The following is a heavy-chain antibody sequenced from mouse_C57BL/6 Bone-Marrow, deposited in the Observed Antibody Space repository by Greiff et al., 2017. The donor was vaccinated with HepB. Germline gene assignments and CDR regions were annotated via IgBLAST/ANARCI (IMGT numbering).Heavy chain of an antibody. CDR2: ISSGSSTI. CDR3: AREYYGSSYGVAY. J-gene: IGHJ3*01. CDR1: GFTLSDYG. D-gene: IGHD1-1*01. Sequence: EVKLVESGGGLVKPGGSLKLSCAASGFTLSDYGMHWVRQAPEKGLEWVAYISSGSSTIYYADTVKGRCTISRDNAKNTLFLQMTSLRSEDTAMYYCAREYYGSSYGVAYWGQGTLVTVSA. V-gene: IGHV5-17*01.